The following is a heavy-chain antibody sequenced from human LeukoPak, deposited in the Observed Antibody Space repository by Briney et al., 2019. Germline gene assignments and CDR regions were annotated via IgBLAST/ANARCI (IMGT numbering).Heavy chain of an antibody. Sequence: GGSLRLSCTASGFTFSSYDMHWVRLAPGKGLEWVAFIRSDTNIKYYADSVKGRFTISRDNSKNTLYLQMNSLRPEDTAVYYCANGDFDYWGQGTLVTVSS. CDR3: ANGDFDY. J-gene: IGHJ4*02. CDR2: IRSDTNIK. D-gene: IGHD3-16*01. CDR1: GFTFSSYD. V-gene: IGHV3-30*02.